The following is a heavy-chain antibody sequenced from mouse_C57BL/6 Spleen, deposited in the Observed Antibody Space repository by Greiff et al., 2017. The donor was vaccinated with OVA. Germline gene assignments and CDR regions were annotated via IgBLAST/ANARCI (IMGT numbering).Heavy chain of an antibody. Sequence: EVKFVESGPGLVKPSQSLSLTCSVTGYSITSGYYWNWIRQFPGNKLEWMGYISYDGSNNYNPSLKNRISITRDTSKNQFFLKLNSVTTEDTATYYCARVPIYYGYLYAMDDWGKGTSVTVSS. J-gene: IGHJ4*01. CDR3: ARVPIYYGYLYAMDD. CDR2: ISYDGSN. V-gene: IGHV3-6*01. D-gene: IGHD2-2*01. CDR1: GYSITSGYY.